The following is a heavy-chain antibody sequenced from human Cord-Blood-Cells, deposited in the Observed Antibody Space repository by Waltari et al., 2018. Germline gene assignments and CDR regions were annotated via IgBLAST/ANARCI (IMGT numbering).Heavy chain of an antibody. Sequence: QVQLVQSGAEVKKPGASGKVSCKVSGNTLNELSMHLVGKAPGKGLAWMGGFDPEDGETIYAQKFQGRVTMTEDTSTDTAYMELSSLRSEDTAVYYCATDPLVPAAIGHDAFDIWGQGTMVTVSS. J-gene: IGHJ3*02. V-gene: IGHV1-24*01. D-gene: IGHD2-2*02. CDR1: GNTLNELS. CDR2: FDPEDGET. CDR3: ATDPLVPAAIGHDAFDI.